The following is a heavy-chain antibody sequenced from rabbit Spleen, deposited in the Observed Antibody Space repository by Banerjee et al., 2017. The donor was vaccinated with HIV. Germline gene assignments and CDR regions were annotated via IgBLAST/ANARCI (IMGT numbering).Heavy chain of an antibody. J-gene: IGHJ6*01. D-gene: IGHD4-2*01. CDR1: GFSFSNKAV. CDR3: ARHVAGAFPYLSL. V-gene: IGHV1S45*01. CDR2: INTSTGKT. Sequence: QEQLVESGGGLVRPEGSLKLSCKASGFSFSNKAVMCWVRQAPGKGLEWIGCINTSTGKTVYATWAKGRFTISRTSSTTVTLRMTSLTAADTATYFCARHVAGAFPYLSLWGPGTLVTVS.